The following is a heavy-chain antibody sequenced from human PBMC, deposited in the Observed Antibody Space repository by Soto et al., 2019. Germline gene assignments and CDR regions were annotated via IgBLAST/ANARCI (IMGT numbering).Heavy chain of an antibody. CDR2: ISGSGAGT. D-gene: IGHD6-19*01. CDR1: GLTFTTYA. CDR3: AKEALTVAGNNFDS. J-gene: IGHJ4*02. V-gene: IGHV3-23*01. Sequence: LLESGGGLVQPGGSLRLSCAASGLTFTTYAMGWVRQAPGKGLEWVSSISGSGAGTFYADSVKGRFTISRDNAKKMVYLQMNGLRADDTALYYCAKEALTVAGNNFDSWGQGTLVTVSS.